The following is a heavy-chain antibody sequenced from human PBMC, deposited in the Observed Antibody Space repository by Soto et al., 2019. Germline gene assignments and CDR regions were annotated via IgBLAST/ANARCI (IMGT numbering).Heavy chain of an antibody. CDR2: INPNGGDT. V-gene: IGHV1-2*02. CDR3: ATVPAAALKEDY. Sequence: QEQLVQSGAEVKKPGASVVVSCKASGYTFTDYYFHWVRQAPGQGLEWMGWINPNGGDTNYAQKVQGRVTMTRDTSISTAYVELSSLRSDDTAVCYCATVPAAALKEDYWGQGTLVTVSS. CDR1: GYTFTDYY. D-gene: IGHD6-13*01. J-gene: IGHJ4*02.